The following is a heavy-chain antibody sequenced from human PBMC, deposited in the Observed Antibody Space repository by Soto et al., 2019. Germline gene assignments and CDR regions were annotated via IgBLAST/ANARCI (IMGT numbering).Heavy chain of an antibody. V-gene: IGHV3-9*01. CDR2: ISGSSGST. CDR1: GFTFDDYA. Sequence: PGGSLRLSCAASGFTFDDYAMHWVRQAPGKGLEWVSGISGSSGSTGYADSVKGRFTISRDNSKNSLYLQMNSLRAEDTAVYYCAKDNLDSSYYYYDMDVWGQGTTVTVSS. D-gene: IGHD3-22*01. CDR3: AKDNLDSSYYYYDMDV. J-gene: IGHJ6*02.